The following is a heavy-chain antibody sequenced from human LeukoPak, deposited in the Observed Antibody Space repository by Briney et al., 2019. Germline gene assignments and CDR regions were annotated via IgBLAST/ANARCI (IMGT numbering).Heavy chain of an antibody. D-gene: IGHD2-15*01. Sequence: GASVKVSCKASGYTFTGYYMHWVRQAPGQGLEWMGWINPNSGGTNYAQKFQGRVTMTRDTSISTAYMELSRLRSDDTAVYYCARVSDSDRRHDAFDIWGQGTVVTVSS. CDR3: ARVSDSDRRHDAFDI. V-gene: IGHV1-2*02. CDR2: INPNSGGT. J-gene: IGHJ3*02. CDR1: GYTFTGYY.